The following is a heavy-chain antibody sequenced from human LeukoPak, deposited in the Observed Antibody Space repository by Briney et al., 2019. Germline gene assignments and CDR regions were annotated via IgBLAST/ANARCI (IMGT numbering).Heavy chain of an antibody. V-gene: IGHV3-7*01. D-gene: IGHD2-2*01. CDR3: ARGLDCRSTSCYLDT. Sequence: GGSLRLSCAASGFTFTKYWMTGVRQDPGTGLEWVANINQDGSERFYVDSVKGRFTISRDNAKNSLYLQMNSLGAEDTAVYYCARGLDCRSTSCYLDTWGQGTLVTVSS. CDR2: INQDGSER. CDR1: GFTFTKYW. J-gene: IGHJ4*02.